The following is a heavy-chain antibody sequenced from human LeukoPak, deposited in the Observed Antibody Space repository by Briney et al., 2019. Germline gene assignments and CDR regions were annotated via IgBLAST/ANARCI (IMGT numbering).Heavy chain of an antibody. CDR2: ISSNGDNT. J-gene: IGHJ4*02. V-gene: IGHV3-64D*08. Sequence: GGSLTLSCSVSGFTFSTYVMHWVRQAPGKGLECVSAISSNGDNTYYADSVKGRFTISRDNSKNTLYLQMSSLRADDTAVYYCVRGTGYWGQGTLVTVSS. CDR1: GFTFSTYV. CDR3: VRGTGY.